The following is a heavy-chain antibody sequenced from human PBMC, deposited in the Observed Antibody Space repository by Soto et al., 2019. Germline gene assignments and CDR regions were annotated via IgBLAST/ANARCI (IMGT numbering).Heavy chain of an antibody. CDR3: ARLGGYCSGGSCRDAFDI. D-gene: IGHD2-15*01. J-gene: IGHJ3*02. V-gene: IGHV6-1*01. CDR1: GDSVSSNSAA. Sequence: QVQLRQSGPGLVRPSQTLSLTCAISGDSVSSNSAAWNWIRQSPSRGLEWLGRTYYRSKWYNDYAVSVKSRITINPDTSKNQFSLQLNSVTPEDTAVYYCARLGGYCSGGSCRDAFDIWGQGTMVTVSS. CDR2: TYYRSKWYN.